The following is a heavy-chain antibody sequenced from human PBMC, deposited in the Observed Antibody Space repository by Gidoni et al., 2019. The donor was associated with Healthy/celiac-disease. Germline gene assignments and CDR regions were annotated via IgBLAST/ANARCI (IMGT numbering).Heavy chain of an antibody. CDR2: IYYSGCT. CDR1: GGSISSGGYY. Sequence: QVQLQESGPGLVKPSQTLSLTCTVSGGSISSGGYYWSWIRQHPGKGLEWIGYIYYSGCTYYNPSLKSRVTISVDTSKNQFSLKLSSVTAADTAVYYCARGTEAQYGDHDYFDYWGQGTLVTVSS. J-gene: IGHJ4*02. V-gene: IGHV4-31*03. D-gene: IGHD4-17*01. CDR3: ARGTEAQYGDHDYFDY.